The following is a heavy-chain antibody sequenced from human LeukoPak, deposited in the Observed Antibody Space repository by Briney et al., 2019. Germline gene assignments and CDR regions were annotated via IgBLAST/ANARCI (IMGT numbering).Heavy chain of an antibody. CDR2: INHSGST. Sequence: SETLSLTCAVSGGSFSGYYWSWIRQPPGKGLEWIGEINHSGSTNYNPSLKSRVTISVDTSKNQFSLKLSSVTAADTAVYYCARVRYCSSTSCPWGQGTLVTVSS. D-gene: IGHD2-2*01. V-gene: IGHV4-34*01. CDR3: ARVRYCSSTSCP. CDR1: GGSFSGYY. J-gene: IGHJ5*02.